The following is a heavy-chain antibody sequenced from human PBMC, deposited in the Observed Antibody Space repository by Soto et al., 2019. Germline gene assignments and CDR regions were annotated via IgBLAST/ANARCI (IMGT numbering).Heavy chain of an antibody. CDR3: ARGSVAGRRFDY. CDR1: GYTFTSYY. J-gene: IGHJ4*02. CDR2: INPSGGST. Sequence: ASVKVSCKESGYTFTSYYIRWVRQAPGQGLEWMGIINPSGGSTSYAQKFQGRVTMTRDTSTSTVYMELSSLRSEDTAVYYCARGSVAGRRFDYWGQGTLVTVSS. V-gene: IGHV1-46*01. D-gene: IGHD6-19*01.